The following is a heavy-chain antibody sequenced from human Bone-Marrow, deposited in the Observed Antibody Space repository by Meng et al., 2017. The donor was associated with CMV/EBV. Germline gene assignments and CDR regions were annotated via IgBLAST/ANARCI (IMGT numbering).Heavy chain of an antibody. CDR1: GFSFRTTGVG. CDR2: NYWDDDK. V-gene: IGHV2-5*02. D-gene: IGHD3-3*01. CDR3: AHRITYYRGAFDF. Sequence: TLKESGPTLMRPTQTLTLTCTVSGFSFRTTGVGVAWIRKPPGKALEWLALNYWDDDKRYSPSLKNRLTITKDTSKNQVILTMTNMDPVDTGTYYCAHRITYYRGAFDFWGQGTLVTVSS. J-gene: IGHJ4*02.